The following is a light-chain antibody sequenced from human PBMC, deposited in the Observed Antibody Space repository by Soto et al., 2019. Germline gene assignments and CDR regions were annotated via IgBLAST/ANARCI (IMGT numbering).Light chain of an antibody. CDR1: QNVRSNY. CDR2: GAS. V-gene: IGKV3-20*01. Sequence: ESVLTQSPGTLSLSPGDRATLSCRASQNVRSNYLAWYQQKPGQAPRLLIYGASSGATGIPDRFSGSGSGTDFTLTISRLEPEDFAVYYCQQYGSTPSISFGQGTRLEIK. J-gene: IGKJ5*01. CDR3: QQYGSTPSIS.